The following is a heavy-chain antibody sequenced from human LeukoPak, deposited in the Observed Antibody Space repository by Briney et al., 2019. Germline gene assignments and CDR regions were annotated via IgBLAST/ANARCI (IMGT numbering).Heavy chain of an antibody. Sequence: PSETLSLTCAVYGGSFSGYYWSWIRQPPGKGLEWIGEINHSGSTNYNPSLKSRVSISVDTSKNQFSLKLSSVTAADTAVYYCARARYYGSGSYSFRAGNYFDYWGQGTLVTVSS. CDR3: ARARYYGSGSYSFRAGNYFDY. D-gene: IGHD3-10*01. CDR2: INHSGST. CDR1: GGSFSGYY. V-gene: IGHV4-34*01. J-gene: IGHJ4*02.